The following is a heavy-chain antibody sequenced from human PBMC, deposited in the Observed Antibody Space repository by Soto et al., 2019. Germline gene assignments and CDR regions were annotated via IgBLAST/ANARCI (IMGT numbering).Heavy chain of an antibody. CDR1: GGSLSGYY. V-gene: IGHV4-59*01. Sequence: SETLSLTCVVSGGSLSGYYWSWIRQPPGKGLEWIGYIYYSGSTNYKPSLKSRVTMSVDTSKNQFSLKLSSVTAADTAVYYCARYNDYGDAFDIWGQGTIVTVS. J-gene: IGHJ3*02. CDR3: ARYNDYGDAFDI. D-gene: IGHD4-17*01. CDR2: IYYSGST.